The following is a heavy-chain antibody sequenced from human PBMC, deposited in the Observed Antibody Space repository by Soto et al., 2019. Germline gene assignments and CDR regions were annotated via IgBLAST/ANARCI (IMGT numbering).Heavy chain of an antibody. CDR1: GGSFSGYY. CDR3: ARTYYYDSSGYGY. J-gene: IGHJ4*02. V-gene: IGHV4-34*01. D-gene: IGHD3-22*01. Sequence: PSETLSLTCAVYGGSFSGYYWSWIRQPPGKGLEWIGEINHSGSTSYNPSLKSRVTISVDTSKNQFSLKLSSVTAADTAVYYCARTYYYDSSGYGYWGQGTLVTVSS. CDR2: INHSGST.